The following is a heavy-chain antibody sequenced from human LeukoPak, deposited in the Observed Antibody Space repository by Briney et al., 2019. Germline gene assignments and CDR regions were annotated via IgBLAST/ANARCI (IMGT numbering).Heavy chain of an antibody. CDR1: GGSISSYY. J-gene: IGHJ5*02. CDR2: IYYSGST. D-gene: IGHD1-14*01. V-gene: IGHV4-59*01. Sequence: SETLSLTCTVSGGSISSYYWSWIRQPPGKGLEWIGYIYYSGSTNYNPSLKSRVTISVDTSKNQFSLKLSSVTAADTAVYYCARGGPNLKFDTWGQGTLVTVSS. CDR3: ARGGPNLKFDT.